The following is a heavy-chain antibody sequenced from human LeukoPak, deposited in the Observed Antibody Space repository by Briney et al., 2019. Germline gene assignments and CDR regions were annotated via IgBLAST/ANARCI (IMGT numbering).Heavy chain of an antibody. Sequence: GGSLRLSCAASGFTFSSYSMNWVRQAPGKGLEWVSSISSSSSYIYYADSVEGRFTISRDNAKNSLYLQMNSLRAEDTAVYYCARDLGYCSGGSCYYYDYWGQGTLVTVSS. D-gene: IGHD2-15*01. CDR2: ISSSSSYI. V-gene: IGHV3-21*01. J-gene: IGHJ4*02. CDR1: GFTFSSYS. CDR3: ARDLGYCSGGSCYYYDY.